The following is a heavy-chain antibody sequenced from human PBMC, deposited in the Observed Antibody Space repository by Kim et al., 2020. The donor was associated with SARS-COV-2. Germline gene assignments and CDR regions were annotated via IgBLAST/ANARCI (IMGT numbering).Heavy chain of an antibody. CDR1: GGSISSYY. V-gene: IGHV4-59*08. Sequence: SETLSLTCTVSGGSISSYYWSWIRQPPGKGLEWIGDINYSGSTNYNPSLKSRVTISVDTSKNQFSLKLSSVTAADTAVYYCARLVPRYFDYWGQGTLVTVSS. CDR2: INYSGST. CDR3: ARLVPRYFDY. D-gene: IGHD2-2*01. J-gene: IGHJ4*02.